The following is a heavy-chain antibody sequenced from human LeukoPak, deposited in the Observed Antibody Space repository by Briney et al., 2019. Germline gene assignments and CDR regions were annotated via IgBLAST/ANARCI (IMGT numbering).Heavy chain of an antibody. CDR2: IYHSGST. V-gene: IGHV4-4*02. CDR1: GGSISSSNW. Sequence: SGTLSLTCAVPGGSISSSNWWSWVRQPPGKGLEWMGEIYHSGSTNYNPSLKRRVTISVDTSKNQFSLKLSSVTAADTAVYYCARARNYYDSSDYYYEGDAFDIWGQGTMVTVSS. J-gene: IGHJ3*02. D-gene: IGHD3-22*01. CDR3: ARARNYYDSSDYYYEGDAFDI.